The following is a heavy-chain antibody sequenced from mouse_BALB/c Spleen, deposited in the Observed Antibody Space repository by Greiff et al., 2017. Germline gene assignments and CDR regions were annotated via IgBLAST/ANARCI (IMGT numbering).Heavy chain of an antibody. CDR2: SRNKANDYTT. J-gene: IGHJ1*01. Sequence: EVKLVESGGGLVQPGGSLRLSCATSGFTFSDFYMEWVRQPPGKRLEWIAASRNKANDYTTEYSASVKGRFIVSRDTSQSILYLQMNALRAEDTAVYYCAKDYYGSSYYWYFDVWGAGTTVTVSS. D-gene: IGHD1-1*01. CDR3: AKDYYGSSYYWYFDV. V-gene: IGHV7-1*02. CDR1: GFTFSDFY.